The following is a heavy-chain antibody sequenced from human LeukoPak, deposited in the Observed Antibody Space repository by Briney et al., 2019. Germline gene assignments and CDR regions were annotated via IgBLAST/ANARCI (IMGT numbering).Heavy chain of an antibody. V-gene: IGHV3-30-3*01. D-gene: IGHD3-22*01. J-gene: IGHJ4*02. CDR2: ISYDGSNK. Sequence: QSGGSLRLSCAASGFTFSSYAMHWVRQAPGKGLEWVAVISYDGSNKYYADSVKGRFTISRDNSKNTLYLQMNSLRAEDTAVYYCARGSGFADYWGQGTLVTVSS. CDR3: ARGSGFADY. CDR1: GFTFSSYA.